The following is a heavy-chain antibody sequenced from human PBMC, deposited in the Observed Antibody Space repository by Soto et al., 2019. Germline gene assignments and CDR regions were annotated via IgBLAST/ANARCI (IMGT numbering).Heavy chain of an antibody. J-gene: IGHJ6*02. CDR1: GFTFSSYE. V-gene: IGHV3-48*03. CDR2: ISSSGSTI. CDR3: ARGISAAAAPRYYYGMDV. Sequence: GGSLRLSCAASGFTFSSYEMNWVRQAPGKGLEWVSYISSSGSTIYYADSVKGRFTISRDNAKNPLYLQMNSLRAEDTAVYYCARGISAAAAPRYYYGMDVWGQGTTVTVSS. D-gene: IGHD6-13*01.